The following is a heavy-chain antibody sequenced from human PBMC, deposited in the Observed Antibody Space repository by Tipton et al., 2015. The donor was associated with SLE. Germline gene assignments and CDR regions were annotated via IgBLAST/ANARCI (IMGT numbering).Heavy chain of an antibody. Sequence: TLSLTCTVSGGSISSYYWSWIRQPSGKGLEWIGYISYSGSTYYNPSLKSRVTISVDTSKNQFSLKLSSVTAADTAVYYCATSVGGSSPYYFDYWGQGTLVTVSS. D-gene: IGHD6-13*01. CDR1: GGSISSYY. J-gene: IGHJ4*02. CDR2: ISYSGST. V-gene: IGHV4-59*01. CDR3: ATSVGGSSPYYFDY.